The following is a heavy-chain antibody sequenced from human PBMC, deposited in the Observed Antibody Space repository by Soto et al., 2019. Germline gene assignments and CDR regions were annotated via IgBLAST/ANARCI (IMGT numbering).Heavy chain of an antibody. CDR3: ARRSGYSGYEFDY. Sequence: QVQLVQSGAEVKKPGSSVKVSCKASGGTFSSYTISWVRQAPGQGLEWMGRIIPILGIANYAQKFQGRVTITADKSTSTAYMELSSLRSEDTAVYYCARRSGYSGYEFDYWGQGTLVTVSS. V-gene: IGHV1-69*02. CDR2: IIPILGIA. J-gene: IGHJ4*02. D-gene: IGHD5-12*01. CDR1: GGTFSSYT.